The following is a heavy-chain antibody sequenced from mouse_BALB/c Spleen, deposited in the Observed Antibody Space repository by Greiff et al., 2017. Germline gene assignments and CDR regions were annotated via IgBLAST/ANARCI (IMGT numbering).Heavy chain of an antibody. CDR1: GFTFNTYA. CDR3: VRQDFDY. V-gene: IGHV10-1*02. Sequence: EVKVVESGGGLVQPKGSLKLSCAASGFTFNTYAMNWVRQAPGKGLEWVARIRSKSNNYATYYADSVKDRFTISRDDSQSMLYLQMNNLKTEDTAMYYCVRQDFDYWGQGTTLTVSS. J-gene: IGHJ2*01. CDR2: IRSKSNNYAT.